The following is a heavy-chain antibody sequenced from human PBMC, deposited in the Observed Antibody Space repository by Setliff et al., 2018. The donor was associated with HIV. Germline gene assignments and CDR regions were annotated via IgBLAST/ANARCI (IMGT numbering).Heavy chain of an antibody. CDR1: GGSISSGDYY. D-gene: IGHD2-2*01. Sequence: SETLSLTCTVSGGSISSGDYYWTWIRQPAGKGLQWIGRIHTSGDTNYNPSLKSRVTISVDTSKSQFSLKLSSLTAADTAVYYCARRAYCSSTACFDNLGQGTLVIVSS. J-gene: IGHJ4*02. CDR3: ARRAYCSSTACFDN. CDR2: IHTSGDT. V-gene: IGHV4-61*02.